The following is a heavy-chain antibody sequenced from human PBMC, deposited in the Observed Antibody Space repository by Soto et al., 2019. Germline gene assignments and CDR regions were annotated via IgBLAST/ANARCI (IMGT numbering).Heavy chain of an antibody. J-gene: IGHJ4*02. CDR3: AIYNVSRVTTSLHY. D-gene: IGHD3-10*01. V-gene: IGHV3-33*01. CDR2: IWHDGSNE. Sequence: GGSLRLSCAASGFPFNNYAMHWVRQAPGKGLEWVAVIWHDGSNEHYADSVKGRFRIARDNSNNTLYLQMNSLRGEDTALYYCAIYNVSRVTTSLHYSGMATLVTIST. CDR1: GFPFNNYA.